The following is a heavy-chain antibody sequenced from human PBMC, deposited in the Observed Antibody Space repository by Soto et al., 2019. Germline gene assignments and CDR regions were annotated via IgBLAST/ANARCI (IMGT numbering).Heavy chain of an antibody. Sequence: QVQLQESGPGLVKPSQTLSLTCTVSGGSISSGGYYWSWIRQHPGKGLEWIGYIYYSGSTYYNPSLMSRVTISVDTSKNQFSLKLSSVTAADTAVYYCARSEFDWLLGGPDNWFDPWGQGTLVTVSS. CDR2: IYYSGST. J-gene: IGHJ5*02. CDR3: ARSEFDWLLGGPDNWFDP. D-gene: IGHD3-9*01. CDR1: GGSISSGGYY. V-gene: IGHV4-31*03.